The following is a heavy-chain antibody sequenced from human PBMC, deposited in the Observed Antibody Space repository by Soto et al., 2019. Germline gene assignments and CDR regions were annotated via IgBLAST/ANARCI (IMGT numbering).Heavy chain of an antibody. CDR3: ASEDGYYGMDV. J-gene: IGHJ6*02. CDR1: GGSVSSGSYY. Sequence: PSETLSLTCTVSGGSVSSGSYYWSWIRQPPGKGLEWSRYIYYSGSTNYNPSLKSRVTISVDTSKNQFSLKLSSVTAAETAVYYCASEDGYYGMDVWGQGTTVTVSS. V-gene: IGHV4-61*01. CDR2: IYYSGST. D-gene: IGHD4-17*01.